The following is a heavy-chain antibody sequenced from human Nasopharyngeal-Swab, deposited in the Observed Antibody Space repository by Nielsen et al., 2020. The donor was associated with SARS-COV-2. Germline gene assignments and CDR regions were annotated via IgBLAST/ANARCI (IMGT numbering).Heavy chain of an antibody. CDR3: ARLGELSLRHYYYGMDV. CDR1: GFTFSSYS. V-gene: IGHV3-48*04. Sequence: GGSLRLSCAASGFTFSSYSMNWVRQAPGKGLEWVSYISSSSSTIYYADSVKGRFTISRDNAKNSLYLQMNSLRAEDTAVYYCARLGELSLRHYYYGMDVWGQGTTVTSP. J-gene: IGHJ6*02. D-gene: IGHD3-16*02. CDR2: ISSSSSTI.